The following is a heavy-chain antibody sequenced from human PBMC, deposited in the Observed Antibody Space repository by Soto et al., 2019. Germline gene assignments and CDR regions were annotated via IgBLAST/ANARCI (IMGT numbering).Heavy chain of an antibody. V-gene: IGHV3-48*01. CDR2: ISSSSSTI. D-gene: IGHD2-15*01. Sequence: GGSLRLSCAASGFTFSSYSMNWVRQAPGKGLEWVSYISSSSSTIYYADSVKGRFTISRDNAMNSLYLQMNSLRAEDTAVYYCARDRGVAAHDAFDIWGQGTMVTVSS. CDR3: ARDRGVAAHDAFDI. CDR1: GFTFSSYS. J-gene: IGHJ3*02.